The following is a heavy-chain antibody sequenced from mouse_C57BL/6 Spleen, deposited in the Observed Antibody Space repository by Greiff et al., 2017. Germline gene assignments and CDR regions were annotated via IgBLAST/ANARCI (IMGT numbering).Heavy chain of an antibody. CDR1: GYTFTDYY. Sequence: VQLQQPGPELVKPGASVKISCKASGYTFTDYYMNWVKQSHGKSLEWIGDINPSYGGTSYNQKFKGKATLTVDKSSSTAYMDHRSLTSEDSAVNDCAHCYDTFAYWGQGTLVTVSA. V-gene: IGHV1-26*01. J-gene: IGHJ3*01. CDR2: INPSYGGT. CDR3: AHCYDTFAY. D-gene: IGHD2-12*01.